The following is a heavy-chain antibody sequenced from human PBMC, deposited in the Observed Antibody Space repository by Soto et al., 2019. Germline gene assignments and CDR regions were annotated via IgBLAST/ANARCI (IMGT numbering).Heavy chain of an antibody. CDR2: IIPILGIA. CDR3: ARDWRYYDSSGYFMSPRSY. J-gene: IGHJ4*02. Sequence: GASVKVSCKASGGTFSSYTISWVRQAPGQGLEWMGRIIPILGIANYAQKFQGRVTITRDTSASTAYMELSSLRSEDTAVYYCARDWRYYDSSGYFMSPRSYWGQGTLVTVSS. V-gene: IGHV1-69*04. D-gene: IGHD3-22*01. CDR1: GGTFSSYT.